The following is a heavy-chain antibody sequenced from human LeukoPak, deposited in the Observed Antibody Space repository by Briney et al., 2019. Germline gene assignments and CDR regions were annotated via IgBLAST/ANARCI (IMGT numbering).Heavy chain of an antibody. V-gene: IGHV1-2*02. D-gene: IGHD3-9*01. Sequence: ASVKVSCKASGYTFTGYYMHWVRQAPGQGLEWMGWINPNSGGTNYAQKFQGRVTMTRDTSINTAYMELSRLRSDDTAVYYCASSDVLRYFDWSDNWFDPWGQGTLVTVSS. CDR3: ASSDVLRYFDWSDNWFDP. CDR2: INPNSGGT. J-gene: IGHJ5*02. CDR1: GYTFTGYY.